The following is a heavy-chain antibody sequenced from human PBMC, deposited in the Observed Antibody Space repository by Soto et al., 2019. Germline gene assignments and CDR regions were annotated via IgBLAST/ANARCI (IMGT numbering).Heavy chain of an antibody. Sequence: QVQLVQSGAEEKKPGASVKVSCKASGYTFTSYAMHWVRQAPGQRLEWMGWINAGNGNTKYSQKFQGRVTITGDTSASTAYMELSSLRSEDTAVYYCARSIVVVTDFDYWGQGTLVTVSS. V-gene: IGHV1-3*05. J-gene: IGHJ4*02. CDR1: GYTFTSYA. CDR2: INAGNGNT. D-gene: IGHD2-21*02. CDR3: ARSIVVVTDFDY.